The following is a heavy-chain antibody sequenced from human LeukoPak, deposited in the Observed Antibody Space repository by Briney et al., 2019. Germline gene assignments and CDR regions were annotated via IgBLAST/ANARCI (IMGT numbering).Heavy chain of an antibody. Sequence: PSETLSLTCTVSGGSISSSSYYWGWIRQPPGKGLEWIGSIYYSGRTYYNPSLKSRVTMSVDTSKNQFSLKLSSMTAADTAVYYCARHEGDFVARPFDYWGQGTLVTVSS. J-gene: IGHJ4*02. D-gene: IGHD2-21*01. CDR2: IYYSGRT. CDR3: ARHEGDFVARPFDY. CDR1: GGSISSSSYY. V-gene: IGHV4-39*01.